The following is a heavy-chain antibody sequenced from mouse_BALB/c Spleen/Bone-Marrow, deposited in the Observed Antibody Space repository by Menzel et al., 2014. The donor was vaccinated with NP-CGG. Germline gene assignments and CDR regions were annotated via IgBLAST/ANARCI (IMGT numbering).Heavy chain of an antibody. J-gene: IGHJ3*01. Sequence: QVQLQQSGAELAKPGASVKMSCKASGYTFTGYRMHWVKQRPGQGLEWIGYINPSTGYTEYNQKFKDKATLTADKSSSTAYMQLSSLTSEDSAVHYCARSYYDGSSFAYWGQGTLVTVSA. V-gene: IGHV1-4*01. CDR3: ARSYYDGSSFAY. CDR1: GYTFTGYR. D-gene: IGHD1-1*01. CDR2: INPSTGYT.